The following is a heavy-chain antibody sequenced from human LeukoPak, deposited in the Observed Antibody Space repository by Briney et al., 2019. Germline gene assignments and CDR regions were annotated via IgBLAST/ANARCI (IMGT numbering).Heavy chain of an antibody. V-gene: IGHV4-39*07. D-gene: IGHD3-16*02. CDR1: GGSISSSSYY. CDR3: ARGGEDYDYVWGSYRQPYYFDY. Sequence: PSETLSLTCTVSGGSISSSSYYWGWIRQPPGKGLEWIGSIYYSGSTYYNPSLKSRVTISVDTSKNQFSLKLSSVTAADTAVYYCARGGEDYDYVWGSYRQPYYFDYWGQGTLVTVSS. CDR2: IYYSGST. J-gene: IGHJ4*02.